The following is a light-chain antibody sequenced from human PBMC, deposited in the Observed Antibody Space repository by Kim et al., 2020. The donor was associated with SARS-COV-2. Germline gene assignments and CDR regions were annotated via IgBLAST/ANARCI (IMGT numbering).Light chain of an antibody. V-gene: IGKV3-15*01. CDR3: QQHEHWPLT. CDR1: QSVSNN. Sequence: EVVMTQSPATLSVSPGERATLSCRASQSVSNNYLAWYQQKPGQPPRLLIYGVSTRATGIPARFSGSGSGTDFTLTISSLQSEDFAVYYCQQHEHWPLTFGGGTKVDIK. CDR2: GVS. J-gene: IGKJ4*01.